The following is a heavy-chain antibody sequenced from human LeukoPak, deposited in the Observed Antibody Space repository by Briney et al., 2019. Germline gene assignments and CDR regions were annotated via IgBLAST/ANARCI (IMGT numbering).Heavy chain of an antibody. J-gene: IGHJ4*02. CDR3: AIHDYGDQFFDY. CDR2: INPNSGGT. CDR1: GYSFTGYY. Sequence: ASVKVSCKASGYSFTGYYMHWVRQAPGQGLEWMGWINPNSGGTNYAQKFQGRVTMTRDTSISTAYMELSRLRSDDTAVYYCAIHDYGDQFFDYWGQGTLVTVSS. V-gene: IGHV1-2*02. D-gene: IGHD4-17*01.